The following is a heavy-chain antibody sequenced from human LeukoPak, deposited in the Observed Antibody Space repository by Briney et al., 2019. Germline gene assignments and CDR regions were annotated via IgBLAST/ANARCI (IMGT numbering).Heavy chain of an antibody. CDR3: ARERIVGATPSFDY. CDR1: GYTFTGYY. CDR2: INPNSGGT. V-gene: IGHV1-2*02. J-gene: IGHJ4*02. Sequence: ASVKVSCKASGYTFTGYYMHWVRRAPGQGLEWMGWINPNSGGTNYAQKFQGRVTMTRDTSISTAYMELSRLRSDDTAVYYCARERIVGATPSFDYWGQGTLVTVSS. D-gene: IGHD1-26*01.